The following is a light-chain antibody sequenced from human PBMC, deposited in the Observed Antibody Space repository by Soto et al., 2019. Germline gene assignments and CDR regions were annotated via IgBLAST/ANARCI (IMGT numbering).Light chain of an antibody. V-gene: IGKV1-39*01. CDR3: QQSYSAQYT. CDR1: QNVSSF. CDR2: ATS. J-gene: IGKJ2*01. Sequence: DIQMTQSPSSLSASVGDRVSFTCRAGQNVSSFVNWYQQKPGKAPRLLVYATSNLQSGVPSRISGSGSGTEFTLTISSLQPEDFATYFCQQSYSAQYTFGQGTKLEIK.